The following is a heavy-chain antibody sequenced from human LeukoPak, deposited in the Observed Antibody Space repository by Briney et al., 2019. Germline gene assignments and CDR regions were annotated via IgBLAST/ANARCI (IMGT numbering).Heavy chain of an antibody. Sequence: SETLSLTCTVSGGSISSYYWSWIRQPAGKGLEWIGRIYTSGSTNYNPSLKSRVTMSVDTSKNQFSLKLSSVTAADTAVYYCARDWSYYVSSGYGNWFDPWGQGTLVTVSS. CDR3: ARDWSYYVSSGYGNWFDP. J-gene: IGHJ5*02. CDR2: IYTSGST. CDR1: GGSISSYY. D-gene: IGHD3-22*01. V-gene: IGHV4-4*07.